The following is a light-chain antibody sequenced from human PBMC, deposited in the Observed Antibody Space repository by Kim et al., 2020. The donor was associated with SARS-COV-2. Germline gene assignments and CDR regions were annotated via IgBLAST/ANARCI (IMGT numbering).Light chain of an antibody. J-gene: IGKJ4*01. CDR2: GAA. CDR1: QSVSAGY. CDR3: QQYDKSPLT. V-gene: IGKV3-20*01. Sequence: EIVLTQSPRTLSLSPGERATLSCRASQSVSAGYLAWYQQKPGQAPRLLVYGAASRATGIPDRFSGSGSGTDFTLTISRLEPEDFAVYYCQQYDKSPLTFGGGTKVDIK.